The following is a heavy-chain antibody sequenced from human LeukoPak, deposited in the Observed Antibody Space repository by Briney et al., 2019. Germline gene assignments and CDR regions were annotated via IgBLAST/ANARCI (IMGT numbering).Heavy chain of an antibody. V-gene: IGHV3-23*01. CDR3: AKEAYSGSYFSAFDI. J-gene: IGHJ3*02. D-gene: IGHD1-26*01. CDR2: ISGSGGAT. CDR1: GFTFSTYA. Sequence: GGSLRLSCAASGFTFSTYAMSWVRQAPGKGLEWVSAISGSGGATYYTDSLKGHFTISRDNSKNTVYLQMNSLRAEDTAVYYCAKEAYSGSYFSAFDIWGQGTLVTVSS.